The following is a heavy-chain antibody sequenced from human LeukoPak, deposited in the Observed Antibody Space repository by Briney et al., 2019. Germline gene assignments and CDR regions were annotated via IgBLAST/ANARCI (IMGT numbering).Heavy chain of an antibody. Sequence: GGSLRLSCAASGFTVSSNYMSWVRQAPGKGLEWVSVIYSGGSTYYADSVKGRFTISRDNSKNTLYLQMNSLRAEDTAVYYCARAYSAEDAFDIWGQGTMVTVSS. CDR3: ARAYSAEDAFDI. CDR2: IYSGGST. CDR1: GFTVSSNY. V-gene: IGHV3-66*01. D-gene: IGHD5-18*01. J-gene: IGHJ3*02.